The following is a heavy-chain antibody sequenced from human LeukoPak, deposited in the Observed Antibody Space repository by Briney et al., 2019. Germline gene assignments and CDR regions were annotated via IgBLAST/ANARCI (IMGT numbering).Heavy chain of an antibody. CDR2: IYYSGST. V-gene: IGHV4-59*08. CDR1: GGSISSYY. Sequence: PSETLSLTCTVSGGSISSYYWSWIRQPPGKGLEWIGYIYYSGSTNYNPSLKSRVTISVDTSKNQFSLKLSSVTAADTAVYYCARHPTAENWFDPWAQGTLVTVSS. J-gene: IGHJ5*02. CDR3: ARHPTAENWFDP.